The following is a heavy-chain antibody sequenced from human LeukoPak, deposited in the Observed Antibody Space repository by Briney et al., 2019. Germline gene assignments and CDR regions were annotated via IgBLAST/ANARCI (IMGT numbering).Heavy chain of an antibody. CDR3: ARGLIRGCDY. CDR1: GYTFIGYY. Sequence: GASVKVSCKASGYTFIGYYMHWVRQAPGQGLEWMGWINPNSGDTRYAQNFRGRVTMTRDTSISTAYMELSRLTSDDTAVYYCARGLIRGCDYWGQGTLVTVSS. D-gene: IGHD3-10*01. J-gene: IGHJ4*02. CDR2: INPNSGDT. V-gene: IGHV1-2*02.